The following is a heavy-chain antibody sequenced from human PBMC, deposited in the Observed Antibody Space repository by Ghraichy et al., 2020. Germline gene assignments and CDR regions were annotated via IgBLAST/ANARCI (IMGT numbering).Heavy chain of an antibody. CDR3: ARRGTLGIHWYLDL. CDR1: SGSFRSYY. CDR2: IDDSGST. Sequence: SHTLSLTCTVSSGSFRSYYWSWIRQPPGKGLEWIGFIDDSGSTNYNPSLKSRVDISVDTSQNQFSLTLSSVTAADTAVYYCARRGTLGIHWYLDLWGRGTLVTVSS. D-gene: IGHD7-27*01. V-gene: IGHV4-59*08. J-gene: IGHJ2*01.